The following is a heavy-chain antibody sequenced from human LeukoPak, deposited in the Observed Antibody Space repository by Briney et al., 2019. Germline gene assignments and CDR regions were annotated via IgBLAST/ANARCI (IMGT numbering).Heavy chain of an antibody. CDR2: IHYDGSNK. D-gene: IGHD2-15*01. Sequence: HPGGSLRLSCAASGFTFSSYAMHWVRQAPGKGLEWVAFIHYDGSNKYYADSVKGRFTISRDNAKNSLYLQMNSLRAEDTAVYYCARDYGYCSGGSCYSYYYYYYYMDVWGKGTTVTVSS. CDR1: GFTFSSYA. J-gene: IGHJ6*03. V-gene: IGHV3-30*02. CDR3: ARDYGYCSGGSCYSYYYYYYYMDV.